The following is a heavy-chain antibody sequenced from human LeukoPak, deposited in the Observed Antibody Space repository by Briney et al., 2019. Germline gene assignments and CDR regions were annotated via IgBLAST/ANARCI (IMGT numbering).Heavy chain of an antibody. J-gene: IGHJ4*02. CDR1: GFTVGHYP. CDR2: SGSDDST. CDR3: AKKVSVGCSSTSCYVDY. V-gene: IGHV3-23*01. Sequence: GGSLRLSCAASGFTVGHYPMSFVRQAPGKGLEWVSTSGSDDSTYYADSVKGRFTISRDNSKNTLYLQMNNLRAEDTAVYYCAKKVSVGCSSTSCYVDYWGQGTLATVSS. D-gene: IGHD2-2*01.